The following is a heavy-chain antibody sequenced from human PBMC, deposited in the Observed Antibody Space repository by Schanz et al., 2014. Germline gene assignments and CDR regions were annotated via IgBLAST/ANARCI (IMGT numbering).Heavy chain of an antibody. D-gene: IGHD2-15*01. J-gene: IGHJ6*02. CDR1: GFTFSSYG. CDR3: AKRLGALPAATNYYFYAMDA. V-gene: IGHV3-30*18. CDR2: ISYDGNEK. Sequence: QVQLVESGGDVVQPGRSLRLSCAASGFTFSSYGMHWVRQAPGKGLEWVAFISYDGNEKHYPDSVKGRFTISRDNSKNTVYLQMDSLRPEDTAVYYCAKRLGALPAATNYYFYAMDAWGQGTTVTVSS.